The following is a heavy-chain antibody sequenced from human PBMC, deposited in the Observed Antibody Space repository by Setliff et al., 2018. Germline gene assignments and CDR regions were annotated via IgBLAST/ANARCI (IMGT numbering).Heavy chain of an antibody. CDR2: IYSGGTT. J-gene: IGHJ3*02. V-gene: IGHV3-66*01. CDR1: GFSVSDNY. Sequence: GGSLRLSCAASGFSVSDNYMNWVRQAPGKGLEWVSVIYSGGTTYYADSVKGRFTISRDNAKNSLYLQMNSLRAEDTAVYYCAKNTEWLGDSYDAFDSWGQGTMVTVSS. CDR3: AKNTEWLGDSYDAFDS. D-gene: IGHD6-19*01.